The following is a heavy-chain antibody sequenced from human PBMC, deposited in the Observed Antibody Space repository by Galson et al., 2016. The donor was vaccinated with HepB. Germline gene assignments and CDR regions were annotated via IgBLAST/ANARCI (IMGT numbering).Heavy chain of an antibody. CDR3: AKDSVPYYDFWSGNDAFDI. D-gene: IGHD3-3*01. CDR2: MSRRGHRGPDT. Sequence: SLRLSCAASGFALSNHAISWVRQAPGKGLEWVSVMSRRGHRGPDTYSADSVKGRFTISRDSSKNTLYLEMNNLRAEDTAVYYCAKDSVPYYDFWSGNDAFDIWGQGTMVTVSS. CDR1: GFALSNHA. J-gene: IGHJ3*02. V-gene: IGHV3-23*01.